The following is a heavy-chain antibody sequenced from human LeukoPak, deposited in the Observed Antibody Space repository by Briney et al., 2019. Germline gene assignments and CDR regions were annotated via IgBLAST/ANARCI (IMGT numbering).Heavy chain of an antibody. J-gene: IGHJ6*02. V-gene: IGHV1-18*01. CDR2: ISAYNGNT. Sequence: GASVKVSCKASGCTFTSYGISWVRQAPGQGLEWMGWISAYNGNTNYAQKLQGRVTMTTDTSTSTAYMELRSLRSEDTAVYYCARDRERAARRNYYYYYGMDVWGQGTTVTVSS. D-gene: IGHD6-6*01. CDR3: ARDRERAARRNYYYYYGMDV. CDR1: GCTFTSYG.